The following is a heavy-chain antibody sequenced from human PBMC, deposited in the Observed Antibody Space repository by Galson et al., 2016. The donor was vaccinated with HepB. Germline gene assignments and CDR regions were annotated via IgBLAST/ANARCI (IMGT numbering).Heavy chain of an antibody. V-gene: IGHV3-11*06. J-gene: IGHJ6*03. D-gene: IGHD1-7*01. Sequence: VRQAPGKGLEWVSYISPSSTYKMNADSVRGRFSISRDDAKNSLFLQMNSLRAEDTAVYYCARETGTVWSSAMGVWGKGTTVTVSS. CDR3: ARETGTVWSSAMGV. CDR2: ISPSSTYK.